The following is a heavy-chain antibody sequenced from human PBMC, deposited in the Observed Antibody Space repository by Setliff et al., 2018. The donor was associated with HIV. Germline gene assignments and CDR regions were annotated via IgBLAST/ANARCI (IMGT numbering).Heavy chain of an antibody. CDR3: ATADYIYGRNVFDY. Sequence: PSETLSLTCAVYVESFSGFYWSWIRQPPGKGLEWIGEINHSGSTNNNPSLKSRVTISVDTSKNQFSLKLTSVTAADTAVYYCATADYIYGRNVFDYWGQGSLVTVSS. CDR1: VESFSGFY. V-gene: IGHV4-34*01. D-gene: IGHD5-18*01. CDR2: INHSGST. J-gene: IGHJ4*02.